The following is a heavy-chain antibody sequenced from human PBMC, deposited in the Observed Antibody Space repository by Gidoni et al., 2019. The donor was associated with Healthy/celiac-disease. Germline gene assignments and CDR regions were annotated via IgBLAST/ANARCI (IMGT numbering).Heavy chain of an antibody. CDR2: IWYDGSNK. D-gene: IGHD3-10*01. CDR1: GFTFSSYG. V-gene: IGHV3-33*08. Sequence: QVLLVESAGAVVQPGRSLILSCAASGFTFSSYGMHWVRQAPGKGLEWVAVIWYDGSNKYYADSVKGRFTISRDNSKNTQYLQMNSLRAEDTAVYYCARELRAEVAFDIWGQGTMVTVSS. J-gene: IGHJ3*02. CDR3: ARELRAEVAFDI.